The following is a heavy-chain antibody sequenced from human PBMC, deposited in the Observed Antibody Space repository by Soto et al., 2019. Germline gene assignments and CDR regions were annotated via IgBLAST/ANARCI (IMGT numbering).Heavy chain of an antibody. Sequence: GGSLRLSCAASRFTFSDYSMNWVRQAPGKGLEWVSYISGGGETIYYADSVRGRFTISRDNAKNSLFLQMNSLRDEDTAVYYCARESPSSQWLPTRYFDPWGQGTLVTVSS. J-gene: IGHJ4*02. CDR1: RFTFSDYS. CDR3: ARESPSSQWLPTRYFDP. D-gene: IGHD6-19*01. V-gene: IGHV3-48*02. CDR2: ISGGGETI.